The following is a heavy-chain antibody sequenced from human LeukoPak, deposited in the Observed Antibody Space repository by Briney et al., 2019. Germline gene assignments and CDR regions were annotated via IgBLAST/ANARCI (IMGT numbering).Heavy chain of an antibody. CDR3: ARERNLEIAVAGTIFDY. D-gene: IGHD6-19*01. V-gene: IGHV3-66*01. Sequence: GGSLRLSCAASRFTVSSKYMSWVRQAPGKGLEWVSVIYSGGDTYYADSVKGRFTISRDNSKNMIYLEMSSLKAEDTAVYYCARERNLEIAVAGTIFDYWGQGTLVTVSS. CDR1: RFTVSSKY. J-gene: IGHJ4*02. CDR2: IYSGGDT.